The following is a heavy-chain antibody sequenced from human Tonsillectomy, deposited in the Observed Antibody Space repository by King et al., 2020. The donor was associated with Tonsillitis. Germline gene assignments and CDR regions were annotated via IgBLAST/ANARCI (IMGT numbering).Heavy chain of an antibody. CDR1: GYTFINYF. D-gene: IGHD3-9*01. Sequence: VQLVQSGAEVRKPGASVTVSCKASGYTFINYFLHWVRQAPGQGLERMGMIDPRDGSPAYTQKFQGRVTMTSDTSTNTVYMDLSNLRSEDTGMFYCARSESLAGFYYFDYWGQGSLVTVSS. CDR3: ARSESLAGFYYFDY. J-gene: IGHJ4*02. V-gene: IGHV1-46*01. CDR2: IDPRDGSP.